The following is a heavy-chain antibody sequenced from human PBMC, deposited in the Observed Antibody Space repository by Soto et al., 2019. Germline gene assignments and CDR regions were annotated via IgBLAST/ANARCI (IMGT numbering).Heavy chain of an antibody. CDR3: ARDLTYYGSGSYSAGY. CDR1: GYTFTSYC. Sequence: ASVKVSCKASGYTFTSYCISWVRQAPGQGLEWMGWISAYNGNTNYAQKLQGRVTMTTDTSTSTAYMELRSLRSDDTAVYYCARDLTYYGSGSYSAGYWGQGTLVTVSS. D-gene: IGHD3-10*01. V-gene: IGHV1-18*04. J-gene: IGHJ4*02. CDR2: ISAYNGNT.